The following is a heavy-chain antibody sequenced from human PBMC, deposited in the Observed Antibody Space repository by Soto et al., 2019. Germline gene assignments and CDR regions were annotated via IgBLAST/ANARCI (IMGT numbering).Heavy chain of an antibody. D-gene: IGHD3-22*01. J-gene: IGHJ1*01. CDR3: ARDGDYYDSSGYPSPLGYFQH. Sequence: ASVKVSCKASGYTFTGYYMHWVRQAPGQGLEWMGWINPNSGGTNYAQKLQGRVTMTTDTSTSTAYMELRSLRSDDTAVYYCARDGDYYDSSGYPSPLGYFQHWGQGTLVTVSS. V-gene: IGHV1-2*02. CDR2: INPNSGGT. CDR1: GYTFTGYY.